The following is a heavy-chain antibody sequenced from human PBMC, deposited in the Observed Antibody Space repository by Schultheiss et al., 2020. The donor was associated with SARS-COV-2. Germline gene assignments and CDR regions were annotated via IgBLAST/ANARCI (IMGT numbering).Heavy chain of an antibody. Sequence: SVKVSCKASGGTFYSYAISWVRQAPGQGPEWMGGIIPIFGTANYAQKFQGRVTITADKSTSTAYMELSSLRSEDTAVYYCARDLDYYDSSGSELTPPPFDPWGQGTLVTVSS. V-gene: IGHV1-69*06. CDR2: IIPIFGTA. CDR1: GGTFYSYA. CDR3: ARDLDYYDSSGSELTPPPFDP. D-gene: IGHD3-22*01. J-gene: IGHJ5*02.